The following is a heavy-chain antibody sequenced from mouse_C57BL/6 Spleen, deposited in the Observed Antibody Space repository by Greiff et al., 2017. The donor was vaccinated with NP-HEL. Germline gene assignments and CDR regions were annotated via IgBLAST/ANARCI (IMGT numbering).Heavy chain of an antibody. D-gene: IGHD1-1*01. V-gene: IGHV1-61*01. Sequence: QQSCKASGYTFTSYWMDWVKQRPGQGLEWIGNIYPSDSETHYNQKFKDKATLTVDKSSSTAYMQLSSLTSEDSAVYYCARRGYGSRNAMDYWGQGTSVTVSS. CDR3: ARRGYGSRNAMDY. CDR2: IYPSDSET. CDR1: GYTFTSYW. J-gene: IGHJ4*01.